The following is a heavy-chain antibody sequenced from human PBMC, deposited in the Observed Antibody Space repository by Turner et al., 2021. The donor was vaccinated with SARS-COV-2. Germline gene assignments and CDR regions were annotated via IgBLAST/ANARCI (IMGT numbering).Heavy chain of an antibody. CDR1: GYIFPGYY. D-gene: IGHD3-22*01. Sequence: QVQLVQSWAGVKKPGASVKVSCQAYGYIFPGYYMHWVRQAPGPGREWMGWINPNSGGTNYAQKFQGRVTMTRDTSISTDYMELSSLRSDDTDVYYCARGGLYYYYSSAYYGDAFDIWGQGTMVTVSS. J-gene: IGHJ3*02. V-gene: IGHV1-2*02. CDR2: INPNSGGT. CDR3: ARGGLYYYYSSAYYGDAFDI.